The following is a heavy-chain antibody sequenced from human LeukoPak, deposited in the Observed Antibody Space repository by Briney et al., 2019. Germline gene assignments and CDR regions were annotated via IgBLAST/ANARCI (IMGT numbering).Heavy chain of an antibody. V-gene: IGHV1-69*06. J-gene: IGHJ6*03. CDR3: AINQAGYCGGGSCYRHEFYYMDV. Sequence: SVKVSCKASGGTFSSYAISWVRQAPGQGLEWMGGIIPIFGTANYAEKFQDRVTITADKSTSTAYMELSSLRSEDTAMYYCAINQAGYCGGGSCYRHEFYYMDVWGKGTSVTVSS. CDR1: GGTFSSYA. CDR2: IIPIFGTA. D-gene: IGHD2-15*01.